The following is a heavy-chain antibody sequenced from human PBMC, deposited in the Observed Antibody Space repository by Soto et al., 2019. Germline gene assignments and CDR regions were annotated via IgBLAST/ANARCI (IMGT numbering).Heavy chain of an antibody. J-gene: IGHJ5*02. CDR2: INHSGST. CDR1: GGSFSGYY. CDR3: ASVGGSRWFDP. Sequence: SETLSLTCAVYGGSFSGYYWSWIRQPPGKGLEWIGEINHSGSTNYNPSLKSRVTISVDTSKNQFSLRLSSVTAADTAVYYCASVGGSRWFDPWGQGTLVTVSS. D-gene: IGHD6-6*01. V-gene: IGHV4-34*01.